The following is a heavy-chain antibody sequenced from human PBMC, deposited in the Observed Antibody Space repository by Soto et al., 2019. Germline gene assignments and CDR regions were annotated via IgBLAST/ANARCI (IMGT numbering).Heavy chain of an antibody. CDR3: ARHARYYDILAGYSTLSWFDP. CDR1: GGSISSYY. D-gene: IGHD3-9*01. V-gene: IGHV4-59*08. Sequence: SETLSLTCTVSGGSISSYYWSWIRQPPGKGLEWIGYIYYSGSTNYNSSLKSRVTISVDTSKNQFSLKLSSVTAADTAVYYCARHARYYDILAGYSTLSWFDPWGQGTLVTVLL. CDR2: IYYSGST. J-gene: IGHJ5*02.